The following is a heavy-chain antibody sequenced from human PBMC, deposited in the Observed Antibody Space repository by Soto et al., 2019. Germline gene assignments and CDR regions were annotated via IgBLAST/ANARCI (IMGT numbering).Heavy chain of an antibody. V-gene: IGHV1-69*13. CDR3: ARFSSNFPYYYYYYGMDV. CDR1: GGTFSSYA. J-gene: IGHJ6*02. Sequence: SVKVSCKASGGTFSSYAISWVRQAPGQGLEWMGGIIPIFGTANYAQKFQGRVTITADESTSTAYMELSSLRSEDTAVYYCARFSSNFPYYYYYYGMDVWGQGTTVTVSS. D-gene: IGHD4-4*01. CDR2: IIPIFGTA.